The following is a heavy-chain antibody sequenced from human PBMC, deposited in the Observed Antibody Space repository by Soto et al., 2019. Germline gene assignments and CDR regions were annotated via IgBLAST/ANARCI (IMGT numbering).Heavy chain of an antibody. CDR1: GGFVSSGSYY. J-gene: IGHJ3*02. D-gene: IGHD1-1*01. CDR3: ARVERGTVTTVVDAFDI. V-gene: IGHV4-34*01. Sequence: QVQLQQWGAGLLKPWETLSLTCAVYGGFVSSGSYYWSWIRQPPGKGLEWIGEMSHSGGTHFNPSLKNRVTISVDSSKNQFSLRMSSVTAADTALYYCARVERGTVTTVVDAFDIWGPGTMVTVSS. CDR2: MSHSGGT.